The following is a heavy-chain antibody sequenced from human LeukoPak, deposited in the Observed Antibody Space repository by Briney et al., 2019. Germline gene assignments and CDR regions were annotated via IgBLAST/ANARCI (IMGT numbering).Heavy chain of an antibody. D-gene: IGHD4-11*01. J-gene: IGHJ4*02. CDR2: VYYSGST. CDR1: GGSISSYW. V-gene: IGHV4-59*01. Sequence: SETLSLTCTVSGGSISSYWWSWIRQPPGKGLECIGYVYYSGSTNYNPSLKSRVTISVDTSKNQFSLKLNSVTAADTAVYFCARGSGVTPVDYWGQGTLVTVSS. CDR3: ARGSGVTPVDY.